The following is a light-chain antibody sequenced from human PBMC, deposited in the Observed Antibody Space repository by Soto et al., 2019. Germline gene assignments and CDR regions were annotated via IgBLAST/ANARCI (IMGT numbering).Light chain of an antibody. CDR1: SPNVGSNP. CDR2: IND. CDR3: ATWDDSLNGLV. Sequence: QSVLTQPPSASGTPGLSVTISCSGGSPNVGSNPVSWYQHVPGTAPKLLIYINDQRSSGVPDRFSGSKSGTSASLAITGLQSEDGAVYYCATWDDSLNGLVFGGGTQLTVL. J-gene: IGLJ3*02. V-gene: IGLV1-44*01.